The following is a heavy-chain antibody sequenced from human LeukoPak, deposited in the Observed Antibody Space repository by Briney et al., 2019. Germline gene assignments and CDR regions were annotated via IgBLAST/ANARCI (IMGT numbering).Heavy chain of an antibody. Sequence: KSKTDGGTTDYAAPVKGRFTISRDDSKNTLYLQMNSLKTEDTAVYYCARVGPYGSGSYKDYWGQGTLVTVSS. V-gene: IGHV3-15*01. CDR3: ARVGPYGSGSYKDY. D-gene: IGHD3-10*01. J-gene: IGHJ4*02. CDR2: KSKTDGGTT.